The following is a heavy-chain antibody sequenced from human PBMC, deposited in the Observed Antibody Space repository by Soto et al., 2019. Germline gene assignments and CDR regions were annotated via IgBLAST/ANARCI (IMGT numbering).Heavy chain of an antibody. CDR1: GGTFSSYA. CDR3: AMRGYRSSSFWFDP. CDR2: IIPIFGTA. Sequence: GASVNVSCKASGGTFSSYAISWVRQAPGQGLEWMGGIIPIFGTANYAQKFQGRVTITADESTSTAYMELSSLRSEDTAVYYCAMRGYRSSSFWFDPWGQGTLVTVYS. D-gene: IGHD6-6*01. V-gene: IGHV1-69*13. J-gene: IGHJ5*02.